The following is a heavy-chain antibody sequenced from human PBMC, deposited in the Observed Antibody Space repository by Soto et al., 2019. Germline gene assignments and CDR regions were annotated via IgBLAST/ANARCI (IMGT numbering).Heavy chain of an antibody. V-gene: IGHV3-53*01. J-gene: IGHJ3*01. CDR2: IYSGGST. CDR3: ATRPLLPGAF. D-gene: IGHD3-22*01. Sequence: EVQLVESGGGLIQPGGSLRLSCAASGFTFSSNDMNWVRQAPGKGLEWVSLIYSGGSTYYADSVKGRFTISSDNSKNMLYLQMSSLRGEDTAVYYCATRPLLPGAFWGQGTVVSVSS. CDR1: GFTFSSND.